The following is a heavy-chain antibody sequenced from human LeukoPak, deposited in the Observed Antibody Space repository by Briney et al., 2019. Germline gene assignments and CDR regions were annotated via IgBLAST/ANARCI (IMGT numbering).Heavy chain of an antibody. CDR3: AKGGVVHAFDI. V-gene: IGHV3-23*01. J-gene: IGHJ3*02. Sequence: GGSLRLSCVPSGFTFSSFAMTWVRQAPGKGLEWVSSISGSGGTTYYADSVKGRFTISRDNSKNTLYLQMNSLRAEDTAVYYCAKGGVVHAFDIWGQGTMVTVSS. D-gene: IGHD2-15*01. CDR2: ISGSGGTT. CDR1: GFTFSSFA.